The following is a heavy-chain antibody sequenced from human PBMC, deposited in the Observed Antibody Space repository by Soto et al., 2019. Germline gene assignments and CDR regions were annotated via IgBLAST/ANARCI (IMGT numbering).Heavy chain of an antibody. D-gene: IGHD3-10*01. CDR2: IYPGDSDT. V-gene: IGHV5-51*01. CDR1: GYSFTSYW. J-gene: IGHJ3*02. Sequence: GESLKISCKGSGYSFTSYWIGWVRQMPGKGLEWMGIIYPGDSDTRYSPSFQGQVTISADKSISAAYLQRSSLKASDTAMYYCARSRQPSHYNAFDIWGQGTMVTVSS. CDR3: ARSRQPSHYNAFDI.